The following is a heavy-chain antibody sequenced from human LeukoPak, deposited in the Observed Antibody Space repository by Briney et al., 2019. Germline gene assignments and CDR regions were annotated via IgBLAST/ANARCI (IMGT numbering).Heavy chain of an antibody. D-gene: IGHD2-2*02. CDR2: IYYSGST. J-gene: IGHJ6*03. Sequence: SETLSLTCTVSGGSISSSSYYWGWIRQPPGKGLEWIGNIYYSGSTYYNPSLESRVTMSLDTSKNQFSLKLSSVTAADTAVYYCARVTISYYYYMDVWGKGTTVTVSS. CDR3: ARVTISYYYYMDV. V-gene: IGHV4-39*07. CDR1: GGSISSSSYY.